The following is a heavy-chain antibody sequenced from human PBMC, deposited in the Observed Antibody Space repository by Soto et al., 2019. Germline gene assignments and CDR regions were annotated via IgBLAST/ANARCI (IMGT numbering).Heavy chain of an antibody. CDR3: ARGRGPYYDYIWGSYRYTGTPSWFDP. CDR1: GGSISSYY. Sequence: AETLSLTCTVSGGSISSYYWSWIRQPPGKGLEWIGYIDYSGSTNYNPSLKSRVTISVDTSKNQFSLKLSSVTAADTAVYYCARGRGPYYDYIWGSYRYTGTPSWFDPWGQGTLVTVSS. D-gene: IGHD3-16*02. CDR2: IDYSGST. V-gene: IGHV4-59*01. J-gene: IGHJ5*02.